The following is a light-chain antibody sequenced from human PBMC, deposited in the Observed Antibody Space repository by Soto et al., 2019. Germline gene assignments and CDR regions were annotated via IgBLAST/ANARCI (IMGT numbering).Light chain of an antibody. CDR1: QDITTS. Sequence: DIQMTQSPSFLSASVGDRVTITCQASQDITTSLNWYQQKPGKPPKLLMYDASNLETGVPSRYSGSGSGTDFTFTISSLQAEDIATYYCQQYDNLPLSFGGGTKVEIK. CDR2: DAS. CDR3: QQYDNLPLS. V-gene: IGKV1-33*01. J-gene: IGKJ4*01.